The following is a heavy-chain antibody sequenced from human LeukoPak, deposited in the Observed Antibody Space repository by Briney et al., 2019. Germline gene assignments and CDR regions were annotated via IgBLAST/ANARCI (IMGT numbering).Heavy chain of an antibody. D-gene: IGHD6-13*01. CDR3: ARDRGGDGRSWYYFDY. CDR2: IYSDGST. CDR1: GGSISSYH. J-gene: IGHJ4*02. Sequence: SETLSLTCTVSGGSISSYHWSWIRQSADKGLEWIGRIYSDGSTRYSPSLKSRVTISVDRSKNQFSLTLTSVTAADTAVYYCARDRGGDGRSWYYFDYWGQGTLVTVSS. V-gene: IGHV4-4*07.